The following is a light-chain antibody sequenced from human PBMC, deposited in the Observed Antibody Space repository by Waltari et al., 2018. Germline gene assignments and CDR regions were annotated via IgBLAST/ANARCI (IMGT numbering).Light chain of an antibody. V-gene: IGLV2-14*03. CDR2: YVS. Sequence: WYQQYPGKAPKLILSYVSRWPSGVSNRFSGSKSGNTASRTISGLQAEDEADYYCSSYTTTSAIIFGGGTTLTVL. J-gene: IGLJ2*01. CDR3: SSYTTTSAII.